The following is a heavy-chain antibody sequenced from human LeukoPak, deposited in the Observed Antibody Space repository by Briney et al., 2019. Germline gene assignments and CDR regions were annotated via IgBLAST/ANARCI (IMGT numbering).Heavy chain of an antibody. Sequence: GRSLRLSCAASGFTFSSYGMHWVRQAPGKGLEWVAVIWYDGSNKYYADSVKGRFTISRDNSKNTLYLQMNSLRAEDTAVYYCARACIAAAALDAFDIWGQGTMVTVSS. CDR1: GFTFSSYG. CDR3: ARACIAAAALDAFDI. D-gene: IGHD6-13*01. CDR2: IWYDGSNK. J-gene: IGHJ3*02. V-gene: IGHV3-33*01.